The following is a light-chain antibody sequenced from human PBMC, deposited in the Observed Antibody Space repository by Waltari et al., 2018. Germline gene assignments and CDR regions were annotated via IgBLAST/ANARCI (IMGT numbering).Light chain of an antibody. CDR3: SVWDDSLNGQV. Sequence: QSVLTQPPSVSEAPRQRVTISCSGSASNIANNALNRYQQPPGKAPKLLIYYDDLLPAGVSDRFSASKSGTSASMAISGLQSEDEADYYCSVWDDSLNGQVFGGGTKLTVL. CDR2: YDD. J-gene: IGLJ2*01. CDR1: ASNIANNA. V-gene: IGLV1-36*01.